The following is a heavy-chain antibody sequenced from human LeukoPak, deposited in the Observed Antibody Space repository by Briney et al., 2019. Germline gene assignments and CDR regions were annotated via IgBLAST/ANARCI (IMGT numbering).Heavy chain of an antibody. Sequence: PGGSLRLSCAASGFTFNNYAMHWVRQAPRKGLEWVAVISYDGSNKYYVDSVKGRFTISRDDSKSTLYLQMNTLRAEDTAVYYCARDRCVSCPAWNWFDPWGQGTLVTVSP. CDR3: ARDRCVSCPAWNWFDP. CDR2: ISYDGSNK. D-gene: IGHD2-2*01. V-gene: IGHV3-30*04. J-gene: IGHJ5*02. CDR1: GFTFNNYA.